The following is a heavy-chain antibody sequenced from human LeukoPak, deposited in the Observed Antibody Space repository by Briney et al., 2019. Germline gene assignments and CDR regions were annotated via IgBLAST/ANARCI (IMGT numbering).Heavy chain of an antibody. D-gene: IGHD3-10*01. CDR1: GFTFSSYW. CDR2: INSDGSTT. Sequence: GSLRLSCAASGFTFSSYWMHWVRQAPGKGLVWVSRINSDGSTTNYADSVKGRFTISRDNAKNTLYLQMNSLRAEDTAVYYCARGGFRAYYCDSWGQGTLVTVSS. J-gene: IGHJ4*02. V-gene: IGHV3-74*01. CDR3: ARGGFRAYYCDS.